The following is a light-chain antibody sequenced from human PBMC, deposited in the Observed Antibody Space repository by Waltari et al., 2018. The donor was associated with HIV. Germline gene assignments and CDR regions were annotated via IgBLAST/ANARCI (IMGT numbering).Light chain of an antibody. Sequence: DIKMTQSPSVLSASLGDRVTIPCRASRKVNTWVAWYQQKPGRGPKLLIHTASTLGRGVPSRFSGRGSGAVFTLTIAGRQRDDYATYYCQQYETYYSFGLGTNVE. V-gene: IGKV1-5*03. CDR2: TAS. J-gene: IGKJ2*03. CDR3: QQYETYYS. CDR1: RKVNTW.